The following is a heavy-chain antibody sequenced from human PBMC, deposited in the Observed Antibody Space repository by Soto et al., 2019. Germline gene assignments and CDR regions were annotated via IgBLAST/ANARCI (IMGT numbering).Heavy chain of an antibody. CDR3: AKDILFGETSYYYGMAV. Sequence: EVQLVESGGGLVQPGRSLRLSCGASGFTFDDYAMHWVRQAPGKGLEWVSGISWNSARIDYAESVKGRFTISRDNAKNSLYLQMNSLRAEDTALYYCAKDILFGETSYYYGMAVWGQGTTVTVSS. CDR1: GFTFDDYA. V-gene: IGHV3-9*01. D-gene: IGHD3-10*01. CDR2: ISWNSARI. J-gene: IGHJ6*02.